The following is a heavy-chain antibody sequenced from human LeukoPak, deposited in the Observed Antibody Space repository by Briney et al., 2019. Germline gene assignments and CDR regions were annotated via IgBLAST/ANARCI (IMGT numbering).Heavy chain of an antibody. CDR2: IYYSGST. J-gene: IGHJ5*02. Sequence: SETLSLTCTVSGGSISSSSYYWGWIRQPPGKGLEWIGSIYYSGSTYYNPSLKSRVTISVDTSKNQFSLKLSSVTAADTAVYYCARVGIAGDNWFDPWGQGTLVTVSS. V-gene: IGHV4-39*07. CDR1: GGSISSSSYY. D-gene: IGHD6-13*01. CDR3: ARVGIAGDNWFDP.